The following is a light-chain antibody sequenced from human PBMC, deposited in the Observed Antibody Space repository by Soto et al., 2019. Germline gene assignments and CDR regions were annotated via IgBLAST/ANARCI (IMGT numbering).Light chain of an antibody. J-gene: IGKJ1*01. CDR1: QSVNSN. V-gene: IGKV3-15*01. CDR3: HQYNNWPRT. Sequence: EIVMTQSPATLSVSPGERATLSCRASQSVNSNLAWFQQRPGQAPRLLIYGASTRATGIPARFSGSGSGTEFTLTISSLQSEDLAVYYCHQYNNWPRTFGQGTKVEIK. CDR2: GAS.